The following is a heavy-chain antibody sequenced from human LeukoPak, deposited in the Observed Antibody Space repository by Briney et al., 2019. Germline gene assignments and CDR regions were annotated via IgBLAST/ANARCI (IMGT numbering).Heavy chain of an antibody. CDR2: VSSDGSNK. V-gene: IGHV3-30-3*01. CDR1: GFTLSSYP. CDR3: AREDRHDY. Sequence: GRSLRLSCAASGFTLSSYPMHWVRQAPGKGLEWVAVVSSDGSNKYYADSVKGRFTISRDNSKNTLYLQMNSLRAEDTAVYYCAREDRHDYWGQGTLVTVSS. J-gene: IGHJ4*02.